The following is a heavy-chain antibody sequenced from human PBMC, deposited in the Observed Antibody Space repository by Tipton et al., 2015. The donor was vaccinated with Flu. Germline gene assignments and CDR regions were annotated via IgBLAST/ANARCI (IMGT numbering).Heavy chain of an antibody. V-gene: IGHV3-30*14. D-gene: IGHD3-10*01. CDR2: ISYNGKNI. Sequence: SLRLSCAISGFTFSTYAMHWVRQAPGKGLEWLSFISYNGKNIYYADSVKGRFTIARDDSKNTLAIQMNSLTTEDTAIYYCAREPAPIGSPKSDAFEVWGQGTRVTVSS. CDR1: GFTFSTYA. J-gene: IGHJ3*01. CDR3: AREPAPIGSPKSDAFEV.